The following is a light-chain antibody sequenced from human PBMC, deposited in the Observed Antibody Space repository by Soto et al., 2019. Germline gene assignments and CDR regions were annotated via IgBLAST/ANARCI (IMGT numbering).Light chain of an antibody. V-gene: IGLV2-23*03. CDR2: EGS. CDR3: CSYAGSSTFPRV. J-gene: IGLJ3*02. Sequence: QSALTQPASVSGSPGQSITISCTGTSSDVGSYNLVSWYQQHPGKAPKLRIYEGSKRPSGVSNRFSGSKSGNTASLTISGLQAEDEADYYCCSYAGSSTFPRVFGGGTKLTVL. CDR1: SSDVGSYNL.